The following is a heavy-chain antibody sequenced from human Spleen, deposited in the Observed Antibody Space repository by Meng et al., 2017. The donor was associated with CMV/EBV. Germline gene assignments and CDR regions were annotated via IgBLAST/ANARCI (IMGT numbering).Heavy chain of an antibody. Sequence: GESLKISCAASGFTFSSYAMSWVRQAPGKGLEWVSAISGSGGSTYYADSVKGRFTISRDNAQNSLYLQMNSLRAEDTAVYYCARAGDFWSGHVYGMYVWGQGTTVTVSS. CDR2: ISGSGGST. V-gene: IGHV3-23*01. D-gene: IGHD3-3*01. CDR3: ARAGDFWSGHVYGMYV. CDR1: GFTFSSYA. J-gene: IGHJ6*02.